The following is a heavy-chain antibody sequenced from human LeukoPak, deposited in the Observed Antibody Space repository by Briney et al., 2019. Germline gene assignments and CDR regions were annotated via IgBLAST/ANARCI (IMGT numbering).Heavy chain of an antibody. V-gene: IGHV3-23*01. CDR2: ISCSGGST. D-gene: IGHD4-17*01. CDR1: VFTFSSYS. J-gene: IGHJ4*02. CDR3: ANLDDYGY. Sequence: GGSLRLSCAASVFTFSSYSMIWVSQAPGKGLEWVSAISCSGGSTYYADFVRRRFTISRHNSKNTLYLHMNSLRSQDTPVFFCANLDDYGYWGQGTLVTVSS.